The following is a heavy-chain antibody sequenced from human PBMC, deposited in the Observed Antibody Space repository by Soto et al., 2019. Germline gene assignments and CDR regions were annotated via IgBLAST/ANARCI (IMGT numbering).Heavy chain of an antibody. CDR3: AADSIVGAALGY. J-gene: IGHJ4*02. V-gene: IGHV1-58*01. D-gene: IGHD1-26*01. CDR1: GFTFTSSA. Sequence: QMQLVQSGPEVKKPGTSVKVSCKASGFTFTSSAVQWVRQARGQRLEWIGWIVVGSGNTNYAQKFQERVTLPRDMSTSPAYMELSSLRAADTAVYYCAADSIVGAALGYWGQGTLVTVSS. CDR2: IVVGSGNT.